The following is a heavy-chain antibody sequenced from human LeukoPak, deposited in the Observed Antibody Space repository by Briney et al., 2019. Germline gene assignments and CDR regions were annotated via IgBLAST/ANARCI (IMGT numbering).Heavy chain of an antibody. CDR1: GDSVSSNNAA. CDR3: ARSGYYGSGSYYSKNWFDP. J-gene: IGHJ5*02. D-gene: IGHD3-10*01. Sequence: SQTLSLTCAISGDSVSSNNAAWNWIRQSPSRGLEWLGRTSYRSKWFNDYAVSVKSRITISPDTSKNQFSLKLSSVTAADTAVYYCARSGYYGSGSYYSKNWFDPWGQGTLVTVSS. V-gene: IGHV6-1*01. CDR2: TSYRSKWFN.